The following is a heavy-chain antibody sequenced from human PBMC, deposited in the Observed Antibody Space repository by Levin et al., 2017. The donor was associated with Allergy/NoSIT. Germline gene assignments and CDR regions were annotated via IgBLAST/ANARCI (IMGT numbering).Heavy chain of an antibody. V-gene: IGHV3-30*18. J-gene: IGHJ6*02. CDR3: AKDEGTVTAVYYGMDV. D-gene: IGHD2-21*02. CDR1: GFTFSSYG. CDR2: ISYDGSNK. Sequence: GESLKISCAASGFTFSSYGMHWVRQAPGKGLEWVAVISYDGSNKYYADSVKGRFTISRDNSKNTLYLQMNSLRAEDTAVYYCAKDEGTVTAVYYGMDVWGQGTTVTVSS.